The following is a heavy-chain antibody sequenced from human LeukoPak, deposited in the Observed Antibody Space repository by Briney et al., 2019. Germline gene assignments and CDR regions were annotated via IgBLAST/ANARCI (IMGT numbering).Heavy chain of an antibody. CDR3: ARHGYSYGEPDDAFDI. V-gene: IGHV4-59*08. CDR1: GGSISSYY. J-gene: IGHJ3*02. CDR2: IYYSGST. D-gene: IGHD5-18*01. Sequence: KPSETLSLTCTVSGGSISSYYWSWIRQPPGKGLEWIGYIYYSGSTNYNPSLKSRVTISVDTSKNQFSLKLSSVTAADTAVYYCARHGYSYGEPDDAFDIWGQGTMVTVSS.